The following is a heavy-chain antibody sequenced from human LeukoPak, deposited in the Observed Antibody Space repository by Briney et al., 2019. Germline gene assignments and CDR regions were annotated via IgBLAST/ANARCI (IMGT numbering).Heavy chain of an antibody. D-gene: IGHD3-16*01. CDR2: INHSGST. CDR1: GGSFSGYY. V-gene: IGHV4-34*01. J-gene: IGHJ4*02. Sequence: KPSETLSLTCAVYGGSFSGYYWSWIRQPPGKGLEWIGEINHSGSTNYNPSLKSRVTISVDTSKNQFSLKLSSVTAADTAVYYCARGLRLGVVDWGQGALVTVSS. CDR3: ARGLRLGVVD.